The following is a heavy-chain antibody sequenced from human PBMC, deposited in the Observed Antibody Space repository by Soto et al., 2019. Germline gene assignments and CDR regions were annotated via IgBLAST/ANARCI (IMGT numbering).Heavy chain of an antibody. CDR2: IYHSGST. CDR1: GGSISSGGYY. J-gene: IGHJ4*02. V-gene: IGHV4-30-2*01. CDR3: AGGQSVAYDY. D-gene: IGHD3-16*01. Sequence: SETLSLTCTVSGGSISSGGYYWSWIRQPPGKGLEWIGYIYHSGSTYYNPSLKSRVTISVDRSKNQFSLKLSSVTAADTAVYYCAGGQSVAYDYWGQGTLVTVSS.